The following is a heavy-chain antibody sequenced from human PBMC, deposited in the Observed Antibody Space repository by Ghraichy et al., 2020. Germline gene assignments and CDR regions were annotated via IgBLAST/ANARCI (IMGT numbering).Heavy chain of an antibody. CDR1: GFTFSSYW. J-gene: IGHJ3*02. V-gene: IGHV3-7*03. Sequence: GSLRLSCAASGFTFSSYWMSWVRQAPGKGLEWVANIKQDGSEKYYVDSVKGRFTISRDNAKNSLYLQMNSLRAEDTAVYYCARGENSGSYWTDAFDIWGQGTMVTVSS. D-gene: IGHD3-10*01. CDR3: ARGENSGSYWTDAFDI. CDR2: IKQDGSEK.